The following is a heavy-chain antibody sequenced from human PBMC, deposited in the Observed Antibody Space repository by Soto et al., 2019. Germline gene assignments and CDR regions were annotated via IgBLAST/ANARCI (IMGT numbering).Heavy chain of an antibody. J-gene: IGHJ6*03. V-gene: IGHV1-18*01. CDR2: ISAYNGNT. CDR3: ARVPGFGANYYYYYMDV. D-gene: IGHD3-10*01. CDR1: GYTFTSYG. Sequence: GASVKVSCKASGYTFTSYGISWVRQAPGQGLEWMGWISAYNGNTNYAQKLQGRVTITTDTSTSTAYMELRSLRSDDTAVYYCARVPGFGANYYYYYMDVWGKGTTVTVSS.